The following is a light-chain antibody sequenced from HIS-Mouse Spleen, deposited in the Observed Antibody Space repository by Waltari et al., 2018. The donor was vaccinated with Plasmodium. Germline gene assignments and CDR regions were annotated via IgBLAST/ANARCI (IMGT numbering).Light chain of an antibody. CDR3: YSTDSSGNHRV. CDR1: ALPNQY. Sequence: SYELTQPPSLSVSPGQTARLNCSGDALPNQYASWYQQKSGQAPVLVIYEDSKRPSGIPERFSGSSSGTMATLTISGAQVEDEADYYCYSTDSSGNHRVFGGGTKLTVL. J-gene: IGLJ3*02. CDR2: EDS. V-gene: IGLV3-10*01.